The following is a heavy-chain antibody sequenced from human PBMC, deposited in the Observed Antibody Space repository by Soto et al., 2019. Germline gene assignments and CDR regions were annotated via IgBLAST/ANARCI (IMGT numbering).Heavy chain of an antibody. CDR3: ARVFSSGSGWMYYFDF. CDR1: SGSISTGNL. D-gene: IGHD6-25*01. V-gene: IGHV4-4*02. CDR2: IYYTGAT. Sequence: QVELQESGPRLVKSSGTLSLTCEVSSGSISTGNLWSWVRQPPGKGLEWIGEIYYTGATNYNPSLKSRVTMTIDKSKDQFSLILTSATAADTAVYYCARVFSSGSGWMYYFDFWGQGILVSVSS. J-gene: IGHJ4*02.